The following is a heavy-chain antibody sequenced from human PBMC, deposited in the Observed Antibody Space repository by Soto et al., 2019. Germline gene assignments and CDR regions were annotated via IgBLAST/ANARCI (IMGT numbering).Heavy chain of an antibody. CDR3: ATVEMATITPLFDY. CDR2: INPNSGGT. J-gene: IGHJ4*02. D-gene: IGHD5-12*01. Sequence: ASVKVSCKASGYTFTGYYMHCVRQAPGQVLEWMGWINPNSGGTNYAQKFQGRVTMTRDTSISTAYMELSRLRSDDTAVYYCATVEMATITPLFDYWGQGTLVTVSS. CDR1: GYTFTGYY. V-gene: IGHV1-2*02.